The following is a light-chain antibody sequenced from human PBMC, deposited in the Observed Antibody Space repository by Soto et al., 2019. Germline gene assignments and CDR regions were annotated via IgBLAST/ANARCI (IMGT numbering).Light chain of an antibody. Sequence: QSALTQPASVSGSPGQSITISCTGTSSDIGSYNFVSWYQQYPGKAPKLMIFDVSNRPSGISNRFFGSKSGNTASLIISGLQAEDEADYYCSSCSSTSTTLFGGGTQLTVL. CDR3: SSCSSTSTTL. CDR1: SSDIGSYNF. V-gene: IGLV2-14*01. J-gene: IGLJ2*01. CDR2: DVS.